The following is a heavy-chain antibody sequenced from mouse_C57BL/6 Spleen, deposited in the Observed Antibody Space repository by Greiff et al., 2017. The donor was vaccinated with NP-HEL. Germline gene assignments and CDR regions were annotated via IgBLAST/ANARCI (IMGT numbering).Heavy chain of an antibody. V-gene: IGHV1-36*01. Sequence: EVQLQQSGPVLVKPGPSVKISCKASGFTFTDYYMHWVKQSHGKSLEWIGLVYPYNGGTSYNQKFKGKATWTVDTSSSTAYMELNSLTSEDSAVYYCARDYYYGSSPFYWYFDVWGTGTTVTVSS. CDR2: VYPYNGGT. CDR1: GFTFTDYY. J-gene: IGHJ1*03. CDR3: ARDYYYGSSPFYWYFDV. D-gene: IGHD1-1*01.